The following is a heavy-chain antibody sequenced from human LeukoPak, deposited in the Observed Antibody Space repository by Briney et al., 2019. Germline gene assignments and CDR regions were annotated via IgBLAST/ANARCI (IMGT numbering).Heavy chain of an antibody. J-gene: IGHJ3*02. CDR1: GYSFTSYG. D-gene: IGHD3-22*01. CDR2: TSAYNGNT. Sequence: ASVKVSCKASGYSFTSYGISWVRQAPGQGLEWMGWTSAYNGNTNYAQRLQGRVTMTTDTSTSTAYMELRNLRSDDTAVYYCARVVYYYDSSHAFDIWGQGTMVTVSS. CDR3: ARVVYYYDSSHAFDI. V-gene: IGHV1-18*01.